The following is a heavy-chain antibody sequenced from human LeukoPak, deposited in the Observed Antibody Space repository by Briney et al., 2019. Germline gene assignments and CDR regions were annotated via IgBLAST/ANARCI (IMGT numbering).Heavy chain of an antibody. CDR3: ARGSTLLLWFGESDY. CDR2: INAGNGNT. Sequence: ASVKVSCKASGYTFTSYAMHWVRQAPGQRLEWMGWINAGNGNTKYSQKFQGRVTTTRDTSASTAYMELSSLRSEDTAVYYCARGSTLLLWFGESDYWGQGTLVTVSS. CDR1: GYTFTSYA. D-gene: IGHD3-10*01. V-gene: IGHV1-3*01. J-gene: IGHJ4*02.